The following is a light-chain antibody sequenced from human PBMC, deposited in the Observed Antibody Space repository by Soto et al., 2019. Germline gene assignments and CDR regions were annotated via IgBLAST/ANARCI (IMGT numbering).Light chain of an antibody. V-gene: IGKV3-20*01. CDR2: GAS. Sequence: EIVLTQSPGTLSLSPGERATLSCRASQSVSNNYLAWYQQTPGQAPRRLIFGASGSATGSPDRFTDSGSGTDFTITISRPEPEDFAVYYCQQYGTSPTFGQGTKVEVK. J-gene: IGKJ1*01. CDR3: QQYGTSPT. CDR1: QSVSNNY.